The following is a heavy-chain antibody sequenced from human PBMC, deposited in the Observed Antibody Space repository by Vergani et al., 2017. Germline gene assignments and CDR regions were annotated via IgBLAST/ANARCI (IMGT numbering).Heavy chain of an antibody. CDR2: IYYSGST. J-gene: IGHJ4*02. CDR3: ARAYYYDSSGYYPPDY. Sequence: QVQLQESGPGLVKPSETLSLTCTVSGGSISSYYWSWIRQPPGKGLEWIGYIYYSGSTNYNPSLKSRVTISVDTSKNQFSLKLSSVTAADTAVYYCARAYYYDSSGYYPPDYWGQGTLVTVSS. CDR1: GGSISSYY. D-gene: IGHD3-22*01. V-gene: IGHV4-59*01.